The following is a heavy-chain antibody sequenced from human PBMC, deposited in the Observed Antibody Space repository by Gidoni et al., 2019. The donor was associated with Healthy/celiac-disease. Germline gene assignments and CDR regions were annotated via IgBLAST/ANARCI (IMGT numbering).Heavy chain of an antibody. D-gene: IGHD2-15*01. CDR1: GYTFTSYA. CDR3: ARDHGYCSGGSCYSRLLPYFQH. Sequence: QVQLVQSGAEVKKPGASVKVSCKASGYTFTSYAMHWVRQAPGQRLEWMGWINAGNGNTKYSQKFQGRVTITRDTSASTAYMELSSLRSEDTAVYYCARDHGYCSGGSCYSRLLPYFQHWGQGTLVTVSS. V-gene: IGHV1-3*01. CDR2: INAGNGNT. J-gene: IGHJ1*01.